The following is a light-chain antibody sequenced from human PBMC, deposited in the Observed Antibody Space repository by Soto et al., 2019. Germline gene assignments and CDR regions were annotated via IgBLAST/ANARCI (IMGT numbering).Light chain of an antibody. CDR2: EVS. J-gene: IGLJ2*01. CDR3: CSYAGSSTYVV. V-gene: IGLV2-23*02. CDR1: SSDVGSYNL. Sequence: QSVLTQPASVSGSPGQSITISCTGTSSDVGSYNLVSWYQQHPGKAPKLMIYEVSKRPSGVSNRFSGSQSDNTASLTISGLQAEDEADYYCCSYAGSSTYVVFGGGTKLTVL.